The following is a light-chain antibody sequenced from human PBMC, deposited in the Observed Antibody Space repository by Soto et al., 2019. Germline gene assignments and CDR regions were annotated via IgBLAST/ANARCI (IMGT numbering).Light chain of an antibody. CDR3: QHFGTSPWT. J-gene: IGKJ1*01. CDR1: QSVSSSY. CDR2: GAS. V-gene: IGKV3-20*01. Sequence: EIVLTQSPGTLSLSPGERATLSCRASQSVSSSYLAWYQQKPGQAPRLLIYGASNRATGIPDRFSGSGSGTDFTLTISRLEPEYFAVYHCQHFGTSPWTFGQGTKVEIK.